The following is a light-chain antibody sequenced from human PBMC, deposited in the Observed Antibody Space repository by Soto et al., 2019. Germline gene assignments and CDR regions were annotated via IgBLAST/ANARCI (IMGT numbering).Light chain of an antibody. CDR1: GSDIGGYKY. CDR3: TSYSRYRVLV. CDR2: EVS. J-gene: IGLJ3*02. V-gene: IGLV2-14*01. Sequence: QSVLTQPSSVSSSLGQSITISCTATGSDIGGYKYVSWQQQHPGKAPKLIIFEVSNRPSGVSDRFSGSNSGNTASLTISGLQAEDEADYYCTSYSRYRVLVFGGGTKVTVL.